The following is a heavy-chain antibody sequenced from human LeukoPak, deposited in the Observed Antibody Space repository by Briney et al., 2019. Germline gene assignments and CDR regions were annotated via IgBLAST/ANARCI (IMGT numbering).Heavy chain of an antibody. D-gene: IGHD2-2*01. CDR3: ARVGRYCSSTSCYLWFDP. CDR2: IYYSGST. Sequence: PSQTLSLTCTVSGGSISSGGYSWSWIRQHPGKGLEWIGYIYYSGSTYYNPSLKSRVTISVDTSKNEFSLKLSSVTAADTAVYYCARVGRYCSSTSCYLWFDPWGQGTLVTVSS. CDR1: GGSISSGGYS. J-gene: IGHJ5*02. V-gene: IGHV4-31*03.